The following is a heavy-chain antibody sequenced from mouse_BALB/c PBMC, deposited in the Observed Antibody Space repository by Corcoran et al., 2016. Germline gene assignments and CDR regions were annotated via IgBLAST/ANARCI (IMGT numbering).Heavy chain of an antibody. CDR2: INPYNDGT. D-gene: IGHD2-14*01. V-gene: IGHV1S136*01. CDR3: AKYRSYAMDY. Sequence: EVQLQQSGPELVKPGASVKMSCKASGYTFTSYVMHWVKQKPGQGLEWIGYINPYNDGTKYHEKFKGKATLPSEKYSSTAYMELSSLTSEDSAVYYCAKYRSYAMDYWGQGTSVTVSS. CDR1: GYTFTSYV. J-gene: IGHJ4*01.